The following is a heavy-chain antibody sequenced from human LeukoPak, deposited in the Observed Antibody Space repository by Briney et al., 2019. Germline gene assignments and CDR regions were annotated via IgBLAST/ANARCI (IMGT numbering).Heavy chain of an antibody. D-gene: IGHD3-16*01. Sequence: PSETLSLTCAVYGGSFSGYYWSWIRQPPGKGLEWIGYIYYSGSTNYNPSLKSRVTISVDTSKNQFSLKLSSVTAADTAVYYCARDWGHVDPSGLGYWGQGTLVTVSS. CDR1: GGSFSGYY. CDR2: IYYSGST. V-gene: IGHV4-59*01. J-gene: IGHJ4*02. CDR3: ARDWGHVDPSGLGY.